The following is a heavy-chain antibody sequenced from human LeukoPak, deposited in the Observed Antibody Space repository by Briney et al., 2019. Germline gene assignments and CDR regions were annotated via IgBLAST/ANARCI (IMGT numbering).Heavy chain of an antibody. CDR1: GFTFSSYA. D-gene: IGHD6-19*01. J-gene: IGHJ4*02. Sequence: PGGSLRLSCAASGFTFSSYAMSWVRQAPGKGLEWVSAISGSGGSTYYADSVKGRFTISRDNSRNTLYLQMNSLRAEDTAVYYCAKDPGYSSGWTFDYWGQGTLVTVSS. V-gene: IGHV3-23*01. CDR3: AKDPGYSSGWTFDY. CDR2: ISGSGGST.